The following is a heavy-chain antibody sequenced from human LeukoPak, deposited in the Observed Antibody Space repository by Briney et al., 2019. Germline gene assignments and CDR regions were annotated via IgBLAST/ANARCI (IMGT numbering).Heavy chain of an antibody. Sequence: ASVKVSCKASGGTFSSYAISWVRQAPGQGLEWMGRIIPILGIANYAQKFQGRVTITADKSTSTAYMELSSLRSEDTAVYYCAREYGSGSPFDYWGQGTLVTVSS. CDR1: GGTFSSYA. D-gene: IGHD3-10*01. CDR3: AREYGSGSPFDY. J-gene: IGHJ4*02. V-gene: IGHV1-69*04. CDR2: IIPILGIA.